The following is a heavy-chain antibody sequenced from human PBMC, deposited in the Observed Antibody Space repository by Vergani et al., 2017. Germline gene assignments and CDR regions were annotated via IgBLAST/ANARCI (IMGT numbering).Heavy chain of an antibody. CDR1: GGSFSGYY. V-gene: IGHV4-34*01. Sequence: QVQLQQWGAGLLKPSETLSLTCAVYGGSFSGYYWSWIRQPPGKGLEWFGEINHSGSTNYNPSLKSRVTISVDTSKNQFSLKLSSVTAGDTAVYYCARGRVKGIVVVPAWVGPAFDVWGQGTMVTVSS. J-gene: IGHJ3*01. CDR3: ARGRVKGIVVVPAWVGPAFDV. D-gene: IGHD2-2*01. CDR2: INHSGST.